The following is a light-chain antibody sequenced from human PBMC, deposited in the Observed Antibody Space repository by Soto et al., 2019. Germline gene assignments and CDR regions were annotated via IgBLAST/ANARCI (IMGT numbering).Light chain of an antibody. J-gene: IGKJ1*01. CDR2: GAS. Sequence: EIVLTQSPGTLSLSPGERATLSCRASQTVAKNYLAWYQQEPGQAPRLLIYGASSRATGIPDRFSGSGSGTDFTLTISRLEPEAFAVYYCHQYASYPQTFGQGTKVEIK. V-gene: IGKV3-20*01. CDR3: HQYASYPQT. CDR1: QTVAKNY.